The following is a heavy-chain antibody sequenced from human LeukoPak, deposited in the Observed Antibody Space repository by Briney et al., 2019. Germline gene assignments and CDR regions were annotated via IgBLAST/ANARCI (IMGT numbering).Heavy chain of an antibody. Sequence: SETLFLTCTVSGGSISSYYWSWIRQPPGKGLEWIGYIYYSGSTNYNPSLKSRVTISVDTSKNQFSLKLSSVTAADTAVYYCARDRIVVVPAAMGGGYYYGMDVWGQGTTVTVSS. CDR1: GGSISSYY. D-gene: IGHD2-2*01. CDR2: IYYSGST. CDR3: ARDRIVVVPAAMGGGYYYGMDV. J-gene: IGHJ6*02. V-gene: IGHV4-59*01.